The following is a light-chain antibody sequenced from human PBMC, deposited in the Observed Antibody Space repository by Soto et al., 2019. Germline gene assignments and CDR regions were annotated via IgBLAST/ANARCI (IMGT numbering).Light chain of an antibody. CDR1: QSVSSS. J-gene: IGKJ1*01. CDR3: QQSNNYPWT. Sequence: TQSPGTLSLSPGERATLSCRASQSVSSSYLAWYQQKPGEAPKLLIYEAANLESGVPSRFSGSGTGTEFTLTISSLQPDDFATYYCQQSNNYPWTFGQGTRVEI. CDR2: EAA. V-gene: IGKV1-5*03.